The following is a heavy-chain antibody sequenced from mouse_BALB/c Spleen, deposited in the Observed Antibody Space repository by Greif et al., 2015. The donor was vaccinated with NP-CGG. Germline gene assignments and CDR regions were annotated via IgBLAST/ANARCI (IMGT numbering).Heavy chain of an antibody. CDR2: ISSGGST. J-gene: IGHJ3*01. CDR1: GFTFSSYA. Sequence: EVKLVESGGGLVKPGGSLKLSCAASGFTFSSYAMSWVRQTPEKRLEWVASISSGGSTYYPDSVKGRFTISRDNARNILYLQMSSLRSEDTAMYYCANRYDVWFAYWGQGTLVTVSA. D-gene: IGHD2-14*01. CDR3: ANRYDVWFAY. V-gene: IGHV5-6-5*01.